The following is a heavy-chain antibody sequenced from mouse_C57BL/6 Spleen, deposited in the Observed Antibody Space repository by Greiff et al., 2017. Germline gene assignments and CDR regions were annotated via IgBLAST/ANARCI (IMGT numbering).Heavy chain of an antibody. CDR3: GANSGNFDY. D-gene: IGHD3-1*01. J-gene: IGHJ2*01. CDR2: IDPSDSYT. V-gene: IGHV1-59*01. Sequence: QVQLQQLGAELVRPGTSVKLSCKASGYTFTSYWMHWVKQRPGQGLEWIGVIDPSDSYTNYNQKFKGKATLTVDTSSSTAYMQLSSLTSEDSAVYYCGANSGNFDYWGQGTTLTVSS. CDR1: GYTFTSYW.